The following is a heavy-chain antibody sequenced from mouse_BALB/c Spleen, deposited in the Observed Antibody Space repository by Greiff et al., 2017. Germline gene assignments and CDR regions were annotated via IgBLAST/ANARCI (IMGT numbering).Heavy chain of an antibody. CDR1: GFSLTSYG. J-gene: IGHJ4*01. D-gene: IGHD2-4*01. V-gene: IGHV2-9*02. Sequence: VKLVESGPGLVAPSQSLSITCTVSGFSLTSYGVHWVRQPPGKGLEWLGVIWAGGSTNYNSALMSRLSISKDNSKSQVFLKMNSLQTDDTAMYYCAREDYEDAMDYWGQGTSVTVSS. CDR3: AREDYEDAMDY. CDR2: IWAGGST.